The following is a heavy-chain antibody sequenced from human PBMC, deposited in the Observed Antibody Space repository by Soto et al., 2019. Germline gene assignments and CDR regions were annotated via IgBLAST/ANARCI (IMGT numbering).Heavy chain of an antibody. CDR3: AGAEVVLMVYYFDY. CDR1: GFTFSSYA. J-gene: IGHJ4*02. Sequence: PGGSLRLSCAASGFTFSSYAMHWVRQAPGKGLEWVAVISYDGSNKYYADSVKGRFTISRDNSKNTLYLQMNGLRAEDTAVYYCAGAEVVLMVYYFDYWGQGTLVTVSS. D-gene: IGHD2-8*01. V-gene: IGHV3-30-3*01. CDR2: ISYDGSNK.